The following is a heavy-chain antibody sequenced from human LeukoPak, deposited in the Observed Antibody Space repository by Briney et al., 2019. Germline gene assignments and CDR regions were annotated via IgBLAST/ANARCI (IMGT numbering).Heavy chain of an antibody. CDR2: ISGSGGST. V-gene: IGHV3-23*01. D-gene: IGHD5-24*01. CDR1: GFTFSSYA. J-gene: IGHJ6*03. CDR3: ARETDGYNLHYYYMDV. Sequence: GGSLRLXCAASGFTFSSYAMSWVRQAPGKGLEWVSAISGSGGSTYYADSVKGRFTISRDNAKNSLYLQMNSLRAEDTAVYYCARETDGYNLHYYYMDVWGKGTTVTVSS.